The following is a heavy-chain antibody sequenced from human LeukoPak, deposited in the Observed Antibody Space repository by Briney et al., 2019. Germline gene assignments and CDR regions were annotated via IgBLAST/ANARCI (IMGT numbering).Heavy chain of an antibody. J-gene: IGHJ4*02. V-gene: IGHV3-23*01. CDR3: ARVTYGSGTYGAFDY. CDR1: GFTFSNYA. Sequence: PGGSLRLSCAASGFTFSNYAMSWVRQAPGKGLEWVSSLSGSGGSTYYADSVKGRFTISRDNSKNTLYLQMNSLRAEDTAVYYCARVTYGSGTYGAFDYWGQGTLVTVSS. D-gene: IGHD3-10*01. CDR2: LSGSGGST.